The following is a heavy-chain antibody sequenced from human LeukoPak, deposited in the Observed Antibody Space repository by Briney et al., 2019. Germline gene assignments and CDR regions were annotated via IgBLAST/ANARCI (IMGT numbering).Heavy chain of an antibody. J-gene: IGHJ3*02. CDR1: GDSVWNTDDY. CDR2: IYYSGST. V-gene: IGHV4-61*08. CDR3: ARDQGVGAHRQVFDI. D-gene: IGHD1-26*01. Sequence: SETLSLTCTVSGDSVWNTDDYWRWIRQPPGKSLEWIGYIYYSGSTKFNPSLKSRVTISLDTSKNQFSLKLSSLIAADTAVDYCARDQGVGAHRQVFDIWGQGTMVTVSS.